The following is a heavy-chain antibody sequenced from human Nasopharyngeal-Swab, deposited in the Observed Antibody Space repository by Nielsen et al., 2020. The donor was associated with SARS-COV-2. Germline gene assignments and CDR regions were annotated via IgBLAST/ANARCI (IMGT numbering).Heavy chain of an antibody. Sequence: GESLKISCKGSGYSFTSYWIGWVRQMPGKGLEWMGIIYPNDSDTIYSPSFQGQVTILADKSIGTAYLQWSSLKASDTAMYYCARHVDTAMGYYYYYYMDVWGKGTTVTVSS. D-gene: IGHD5-18*01. CDR1: GYSFTSYW. CDR2: IYPNDSDT. V-gene: IGHV5-51*01. J-gene: IGHJ6*03. CDR3: ARHVDTAMGYYYYYYMDV.